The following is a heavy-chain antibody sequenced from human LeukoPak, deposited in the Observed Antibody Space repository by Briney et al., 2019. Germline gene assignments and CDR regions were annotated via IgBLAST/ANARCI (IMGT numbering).Heavy chain of an antibody. V-gene: IGHV3-21*01. CDR2: ISSGSSYV. D-gene: IGHD2-15*01. Sequence: GGSLRLSCAASGFTFSSYSMNWVRQAPGKGLEWVSSISSGSSYVYYADSVKGRFTISRDNAKNSLYLQMNSLRAEDTAVYYCARVRGSSFDYWGQGTLVTVSS. J-gene: IGHJ4*02. CDR1: GFTFSSYS. CDR3: ARVRGSSFDY.